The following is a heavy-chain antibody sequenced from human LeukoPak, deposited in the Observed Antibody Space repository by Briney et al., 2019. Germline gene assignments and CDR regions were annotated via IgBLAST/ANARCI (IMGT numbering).Heavy chain of an antibody. D-gene: IGHD1-1*01. CDR1: GYTFTDYY. V-gene: IGHV1-2*02. J-gene: IGHJ5*02. CDR2: INPNSGGT. CDR3: ARDGDWNDPETGFDP. Sequence: ASVKVSCKASGYTFTDYYMHWVRQAPGQGLEWMGWINPNSGGTNYAQKLQGRVTMTTDTSTSTAYMELRSLRSDDTAVYYCARDGDWNDPETGFDPWGQGTLVTVSS.